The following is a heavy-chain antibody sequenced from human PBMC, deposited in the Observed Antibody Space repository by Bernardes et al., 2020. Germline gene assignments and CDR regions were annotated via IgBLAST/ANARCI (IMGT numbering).Heavy chain of an antibody. Sequence: GGSLRLSCAASGFTFSSYALSWVRKAPGKGLEWVSAVSGSGDSTYYADSVKGRFTISRDNSKNKVYLQMNSLRAEDTAVYYCAKVWGFGVVREFDPWGQGTLVTVSS. CDR2: VSGSGDST. J-gene: IGHJ5*02. CDR3: AKVWGFGVVREFDP. V-gene: IGHV3-23*01. D-gene: IGHD3-3*01. CDR1: GFTFSSYA.